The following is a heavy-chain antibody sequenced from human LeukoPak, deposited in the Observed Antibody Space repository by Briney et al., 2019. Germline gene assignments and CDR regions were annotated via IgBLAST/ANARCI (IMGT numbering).Heavy chain of an antibody. Sequence: GASVKVSCKASGYTFTSYGISWVRQAPGQGLEWMGWISAYNGNTNYAQKLQGRVTMTTDTSTSTTYMELRSLRSDGTAVYYCARDPRGVRYFDWLPNYYYGMDVWGQGTTVTVSS. D-gene: IGHD3-9*01. CDR1: GYTFTSYG. CDR2: ISAYNGNT. CDR3: ARDPRGVRYFDWLPNYYYGMDV. J-gene: IGHJ6*02. V-gene: IGHV1-18*01.